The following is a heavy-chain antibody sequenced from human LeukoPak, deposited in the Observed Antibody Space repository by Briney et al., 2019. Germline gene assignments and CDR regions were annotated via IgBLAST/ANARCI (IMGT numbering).Heavy chain of an antibody. CDR2: ISGSGGTT. V-gene: IGHV3-23*01. CDR3: AKDRPLNWGYYFDY. D-gene: IGHD7-27*01. Sequence: GGSPRLSCAASGFTFSSYAMSWVRQAPGKGLEWVSAISGSGGTTYYADSVKGRFTISRDTSKNTRYLQMNSLRAEDTAVYYCAKDRPLNWGYYFDYWGQGTLVTVSS. J-gene: IGHJ4*02. CDR1: GFTFSSYA.